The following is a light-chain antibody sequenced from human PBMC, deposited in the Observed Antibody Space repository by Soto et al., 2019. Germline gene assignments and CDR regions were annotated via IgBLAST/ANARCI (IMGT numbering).Light chain of an antibody. CDR1: QSINFY. Sequence: DIQMTQSPSSLSASVGDRVTITCRASQSINFYLNWYQQKPGKAPKLLISAASSLQSGVPSRFSGSGSGTDFTPNISSPQPEDFANYYCQQSYSTLMWTLGQGTKVDIK. V-gene: IGKV1-39*01. CDR3: QQSYSTLMWT. J-gene: IGKJ1*01. CDR2: AAS.